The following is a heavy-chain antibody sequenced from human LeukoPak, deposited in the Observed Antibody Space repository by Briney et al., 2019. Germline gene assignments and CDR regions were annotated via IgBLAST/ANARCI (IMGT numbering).Heavy chain of an antibody. V-gene: IGHV1-69*13. CDR1: GGTFSSYA. Sequence: ASVKVSCKASGGTFSSYAISWVRQAPGQGLEWMGGIIPIFGTANYAQKFQGRVTITADESTSTAYLELSSPTSEDTAVYYCARTVYSSDWGYYYYYMDVWGKGTTVTISS. J-gene: IGHJ6*03. CDR3: ARTVYSSDWGYYYYYMDV. D-gene: IGHD6-19*01. CDR2: IIPIFGTA.